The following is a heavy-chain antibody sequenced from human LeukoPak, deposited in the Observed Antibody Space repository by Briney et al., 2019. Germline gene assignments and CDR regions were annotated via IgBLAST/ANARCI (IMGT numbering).Heavy chain of an antibody. Sequence: SETLSLTCTVSGGSISSYYWSWIRQPPGKGLEWIGYIYYSGSTNYNPSLKSRVTISVDTSKNQFSLKLSSVTAADTAVYYCAGSMVRGVTAFDYWGQGTLVTVSS. D-gene: IGHD3-10*01. CDR3: AGSMVRGVTAFDY. CDR1: GGSISSYY. J-gene: IGHJ4*02. CDR2: IYYSGST. V-gene: IGHV4-59*08.